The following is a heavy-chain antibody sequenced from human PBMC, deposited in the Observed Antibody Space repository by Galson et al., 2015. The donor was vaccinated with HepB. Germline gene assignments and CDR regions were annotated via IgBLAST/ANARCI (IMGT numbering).Heavy chain of an antibody. J-gene: IGHJ3*02. D-gene: IGHD5-12*01. CDR2: GSGSRGART. CDR1: GFTFINYA. CDR3: VRYIANDQNAFDI. Sequence: SLRLSCAASGFTFINYAMTWVRQAPGKGLEWVSSIAGSGSRGARTYYADSLKGRLTISRDKSRGVIFLQMNNLRSEDTAMYYCVRYIANDQNAFDIWGQGTMVTVFS. V-gene: IGHV3-23*01.